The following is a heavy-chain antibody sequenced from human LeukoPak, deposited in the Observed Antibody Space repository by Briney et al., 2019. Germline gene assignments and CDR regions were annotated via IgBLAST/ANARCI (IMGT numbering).Heavy chain of an antibody. CDR1: GFTFSNYA. CDR3: ARDSNHDYGDYDSFANEAWFDP. V-gene: IGHV3-30*04. D-gene: IGHD4-17*01. J-gene: IGHJ5*02. Sequence: PGGSLRLSCAASGFTFSNYAMHWVRQAPGKGLEWVAVISYDGSNKNYGDSVKGRFTISRDNSKNTLYLQMNSLRGEDTAVYYCARDSNHDYGDYDSFANEAWFDPWGQGTLVTVSS. CDR2: ISYDGSNK.